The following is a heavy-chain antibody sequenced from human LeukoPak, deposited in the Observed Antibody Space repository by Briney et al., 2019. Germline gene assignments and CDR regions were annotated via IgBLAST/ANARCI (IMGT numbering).Heavy chain of an antibody. CDR1: GFTFSSYS. Sequence: GGSLRLSCAASGFTFSSYSMNWVRQAPGKGLEWVSYISSSSSTIYYADSVKGRFTISRDNAKNSLYLQMNSLRAEDTAVYYCASPPEDIVVVPAAMRFNPSHRAYYGMDVWGQGTTVTVSS. D-gene: IGHD2-2*01. J-gene: IGHJ6*02. CDR3: ASPPEDIVVVPAAMRFNPSHRAYYGMDV. V-gene: IGHV3-48*04. CDR2: ISSSSSTI.